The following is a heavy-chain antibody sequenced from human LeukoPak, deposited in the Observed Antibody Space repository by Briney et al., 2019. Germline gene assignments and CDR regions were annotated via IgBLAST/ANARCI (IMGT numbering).Heavy chain of an antibody. D-gene: IGHD2-2*02. J-gene: IGHJ6*02. Sequence: GGSLRLSCAASGFTFSSYAMHWVRQAPGKGLEWVAVISYDGSNKYYADSVKGRFTISRDNSKNTQYLQMNSLRAEDTAVYYCARTLPVVVPAAIPLYYYYYGMDVWGQGTTVTVSS. CDR1: GFTFSSYA. CDR2: ISYDGSNK. CDR3: ARTLPVVVPAAIPLYYYYYGMDV. V-gene: IGHV3-30-3*01.